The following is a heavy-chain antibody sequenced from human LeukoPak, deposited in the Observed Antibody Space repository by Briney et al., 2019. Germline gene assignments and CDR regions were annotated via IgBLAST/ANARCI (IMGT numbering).Heavy chain of an antibody. CDR3: ARSIPYGTTWYGRSDY. CDR2: IKPDGTTK. J-gene: IGHJ4*02. V-gene: IGHV3-7*03. CDR1: GFPFSSYS. D-gene: IGHD6-13*01. Sequence: GGSLRLSCAASGFPFSSYSMTWVRQAPGKGLEWVANIKPDGTTKFYADSVKGRFTISRDNALNSLYLQMNSLRAEDTAIYYCARSIPYGTTWYGRSDYWGQGTLVTVSS.